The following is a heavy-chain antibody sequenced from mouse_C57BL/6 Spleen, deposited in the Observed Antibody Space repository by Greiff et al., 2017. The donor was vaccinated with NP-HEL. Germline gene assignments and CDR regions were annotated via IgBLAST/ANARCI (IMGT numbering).Heavy chain of an antibody. V-gene: IGHV7-3*01. Sequence: EVKLMESGGGLVQPGGSLSLSCAASGFTFTDYYMSWVRQPPGKALEWLGFIRNKANGYTTEYSASVKGRFTISRDNSQSILYLQMNALRAEDSATYYCARWGGTGAMDYWGQGTSVTVSS. J-gene: IGHJ4*01. CDR1: GFTFTDYY. CDR3: ARWGGTGAMDY. CDR2: IRNKANGYTT. D-gene: IGHD3-3*01.